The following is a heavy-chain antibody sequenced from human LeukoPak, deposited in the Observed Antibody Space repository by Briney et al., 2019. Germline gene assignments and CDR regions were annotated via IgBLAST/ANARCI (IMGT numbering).Heavy chain of an antibody. CDR3: ARHLAVAGNNYFGMDV. CDR1: GGSISSYY. CDR2: IYYSGST. Sequence: SETLSLTCTVSGGSISSYYWSWIRQPPGKGLEWIGYIYYSGSTNYNPSLKSRVTISVDTSKNQFSLKLNSVTAADTAVYCCARHLAVAGNNYFGMDVWGQGTTVTVSS. J-gene: IGHJ6*02. V-gene: IGHV4-59*08. D-gene: IGHD6-19*01.